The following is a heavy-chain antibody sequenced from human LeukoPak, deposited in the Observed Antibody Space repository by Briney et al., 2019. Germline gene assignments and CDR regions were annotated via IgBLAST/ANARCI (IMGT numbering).Heavy chain of an antibody. Sequence: ESLKISCKGSGYSFTYYWIGWVRQMPGKGLELMGIIYPGDSDTRYRPSFQGQVTISVDKSISTAYLQWSRLKASDTAMYYCARQDGNSKYYFDYWGQGTLVTVSS. CDR3: ARQDGNSKYYFDY. J-gene: IGHJ4*02. D-gene: IGHD1-1*01. CDR2: IYPGDSDT. V-gene: IGHV5-51*01. CDR1: GYSFTYYW.